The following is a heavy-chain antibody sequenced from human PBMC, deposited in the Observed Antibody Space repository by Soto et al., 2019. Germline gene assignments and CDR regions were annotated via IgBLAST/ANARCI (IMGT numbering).Heavy chain of an antibody. D-gene: IGHD2-21*01. CDR2: INPSGGYT. J-gene: IGHJ4*02. CDR1: GYTFTSYY. Sequence: ASVKVSCKASGYTFTSYYMNWVRQAPGQGLEWLGIINPSGGYTTYAQRFLGRVTMTSDTSTSTVHMELGSLTSEDTAVYYCGRVRGIVAAADSYDHWCEATRVSVSS. CDR3: GRVRGIVAAADSYDH. V-gene: IGHV1-46*03.